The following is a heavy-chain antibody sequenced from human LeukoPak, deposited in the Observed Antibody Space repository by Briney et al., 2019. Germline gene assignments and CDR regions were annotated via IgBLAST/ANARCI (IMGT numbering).Heavy chain of an antibody. CDR3: ATGHYDRSGFYTLAFDI. V-gene: IGHV1-24*01. Sequence: GAAVKVSCKVSGYTLTELSMHWVRQAPGKGLEWMGGFDPKDGQTIYAQKFQGRVTMTEDTSTDTVYMDLGSLRSENTAVYYCATGHYDRSGFYTLAFDIWGQGTAVTVSS. J-gene: IGHJ3*02. D-gene: IGHD3-22*01. CDR1: GYTLTELS. CDR2: FDPKDGQT.